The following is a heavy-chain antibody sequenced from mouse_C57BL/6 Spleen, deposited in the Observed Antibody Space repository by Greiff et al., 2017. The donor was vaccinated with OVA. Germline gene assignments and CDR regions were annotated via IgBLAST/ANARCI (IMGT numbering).Heavy chain of an antibody. CDR1: GFTFSSYA. CDR2: ISSGGDYI. CDR3: TRDYGSSYGAMDY. J-gene: IGHJ4*01. V-gene: IGHV5-9-1*02. Sequence: EVMLVESGEGLVKPGGSLKLSCAASGFTFSSYAMSWVRQTPEKRLEWVAYISSGGDYIYYADTVKGRFTISRDNARNTLYLQMSSLKSEDTAMYYFTRDYGSSYGAMDYWGQGTSVTVSS. D-gene: IGHD1-1*01.